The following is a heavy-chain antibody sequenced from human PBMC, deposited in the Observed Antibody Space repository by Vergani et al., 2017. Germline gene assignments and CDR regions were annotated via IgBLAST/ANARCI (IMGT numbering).Heavy chain of an antibody. J-gene: IGHJ4*02. CDR2: ISTNGGTT. Sequence: EVQLVESGGGLVQPGGSLRLSGSTFGFTFSSYAMYWVGQAQGKGLEFVSSISTNGGTTYYADSVKGRFTISRDNSESTLHLQMTSLRAEDTAVYYCANIAAPGPRGRGTGNWGQGTLVTVSS. CDR1: GFTFSSYA. D-gene: IGHD6-13*01. V-gene: IGHV3-64D*06. CDR3: ANIAAPGPRGRGTGN.